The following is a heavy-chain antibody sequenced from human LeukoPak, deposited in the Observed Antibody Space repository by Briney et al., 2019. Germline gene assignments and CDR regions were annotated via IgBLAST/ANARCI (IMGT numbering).Heavy chain of an antibody. Sequence: SETLSLTCTVSGGSISSYYWSWIRQPAGKGLEWIGRIYTSGSTNYNPSLKSRVTMSVDTSKNQFSLKLSSVTAADTAVYYCARGPGPDDFWSGYYARWDYYYMDVWGKGTTVTVSS. D-gene: IGHD3-3*01. CDR1: GGSISSYY. CDR2: IYTSGST. CDR3: ARGPGPDDFWSGYYARWDYYYMDV. J-gene: IGHJ6*03. V-gene: IGHV4-4*07.